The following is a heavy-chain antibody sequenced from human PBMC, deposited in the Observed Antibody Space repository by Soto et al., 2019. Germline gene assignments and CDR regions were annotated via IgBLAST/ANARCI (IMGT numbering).Heavy chain of an antibody. V-gene: IGHV4-59*08. D-gene: IGHD6-13*01. CDR1: GASISSNY. Sequence: QVQLQESGPGLVKPSETLSLTCTVSGASISSNYWSWIRQPPGKGLECIGYFSYSGSTNYNPSLKSRFIISVDTSRTQFSLKLTSVTATDTAMYYCARHSPLAAGGAFEFWGQGMMVTVSS. CDR2: FSYSGST. CDR3: ARHSPLAAGGAFEF. J-gene: IGHJ3*01.